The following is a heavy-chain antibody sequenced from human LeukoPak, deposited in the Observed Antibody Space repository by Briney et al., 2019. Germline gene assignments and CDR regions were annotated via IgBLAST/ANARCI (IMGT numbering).Heavy chain of an antibody. CDR3: ARGRIKQWLVGGYYFDY. Sequence: GASVKVSCKASGYTFTSYGISWVRQATGQGLEWMGWMNPNSGNTGYAQKFQGRVTMTRNTSVSTAYMELSSLRSEDTAVYYCARGRIKQWLVGGYYFDYWGQGTLVTVSS. D-gene: IGHD6-19*01. CDR1: GYTFTSYG. V-gene: IGHV1-8*02. CDR2: MNPNSGNT. J-gene: IGHJ4*02.